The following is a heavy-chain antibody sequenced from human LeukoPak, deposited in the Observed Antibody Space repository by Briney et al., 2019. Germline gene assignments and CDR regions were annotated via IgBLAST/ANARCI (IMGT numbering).Heavy chain of an antibody. Sequence: SETLSLTCAVYGGSFGGYYWSWIRQPPGKGLEWIGEINHSGSTNYNPSLKSRVTISVDTSKNQFSLKLSSVTAADTAVYYCVSMYSSGWYNGYDYWGQGTLVTVSS. J-gene: IGHJ4*02. CDR2: INHSGST. CDR1: GGSFGGYY. CDR3: VSMYSSGWYNGYDY. V-gene: IGHV4-34*01. D-gene: IGHD6-19*01.